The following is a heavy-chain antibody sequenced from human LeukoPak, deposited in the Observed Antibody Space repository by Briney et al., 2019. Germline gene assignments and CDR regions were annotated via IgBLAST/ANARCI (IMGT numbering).Heavy chain of an antibody. CDR1: GYSFTSYW. D-gene: IGHD3-10*01. J-gene: IGHJ4*02. CDR3: ARRFSGSAIDY. CDR2: IYPGDTDT. Sequence: GASLKSSSKGSGYSFTSYWIGWVRQMPGKGLEWMGIIYPGDTDTRYSPSFQGQVTISADKSISTAYLQWSSLKASDTAMYYCARRFSGSAIDYWGQGTLVTVSS. V-gene: IGHV5-51*01.